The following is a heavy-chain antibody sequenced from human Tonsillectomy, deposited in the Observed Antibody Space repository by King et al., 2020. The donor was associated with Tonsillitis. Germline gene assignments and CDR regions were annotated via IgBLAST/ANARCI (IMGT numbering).Heavy chain of an antibody. CDR3: AREPWELPSVPDY. CDR2: TLYDGSDE. V-gene: IGHV3-30-3*01. J-gene: IGHJ4*02. Sequence: VQLVESGGGVVQPGRSLRVSCAASGFTFSRHAMHWVRQAPGKGLEWVAVTLYDGSDEYYADSVKGRFTISRDNSKNTLYLQMNSLRAEDTAVYFCAREPWELPSVPDYWGQGTLVTVSS. CDR1: GFTFSRHA. D-gene: IGHD1-26*01.